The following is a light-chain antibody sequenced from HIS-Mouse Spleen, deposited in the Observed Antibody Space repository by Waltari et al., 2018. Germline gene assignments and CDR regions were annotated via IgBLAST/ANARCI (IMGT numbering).Light chain of an antibody. Sequence: NFMLTQPHSVSESPGKTVTISCTGSSGSIASNSVPWYPQRPGSAPTTVIYEDNQRPSGVPDRFSGSIDSSSNSASLTISGLKTEDEADYYCQSYDSSNWVFGGGTKLTVL. CDR2: EDN. V-gene: IGLV6-57*02. CDR1: SGSIASNS. J-gene: IGLJ3*02. CDR3: QSYDSSNWV.